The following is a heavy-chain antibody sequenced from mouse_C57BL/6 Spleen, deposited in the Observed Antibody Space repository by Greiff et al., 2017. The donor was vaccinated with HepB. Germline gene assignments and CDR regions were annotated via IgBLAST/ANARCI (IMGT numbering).Heavy chain of an antibody. V-gene: IGHV1-80*01. D-gene: IGHD2-2*01. CDR3: ARRGTMVTTRYLDY. CDR1: GYAFSSYW. Sequence: VKLQQSGAELVKPGASVKISCKASGYAFSSYWLNWVKQRPGKGLEWIGQIYPGDGDTNYNGKFKGKATLTADKSSSTAYMQLSSLTSEDSAVYFCARRGTMVTTRYLDYWGQGTTLTVSS. CDR2: IYPGDGDT. J-gene: IGHJ2*01.